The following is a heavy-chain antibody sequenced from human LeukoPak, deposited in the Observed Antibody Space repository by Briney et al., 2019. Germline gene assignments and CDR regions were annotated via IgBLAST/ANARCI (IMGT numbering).Heavy chain of an antibody. V-gene: IGHV3-30*18. CDR3: AKVAVGGTIHYFDY. Sequence: PGRSLRLSCAASGFTFSSYGMHWVRQAPGTGLEWVAVISSDGSHKYYADSVKGRFTISRDNSKNTLYLQMNCQSAEDTAVYYCAKVAVGGTIHYFDYWGQGTLVTVSS. CDR2: ISSDGSHK. D-gene: IGHD1-26*01. J-gene: IGHJ4*02. CDR1: GFTFSSYG.